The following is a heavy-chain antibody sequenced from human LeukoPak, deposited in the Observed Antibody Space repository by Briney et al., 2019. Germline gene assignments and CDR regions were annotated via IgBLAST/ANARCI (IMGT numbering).Heavy chain of an antibody. CDR1: GYTFTSYY. J-gene: IGHJ4*02. V-gene: IGHV1-46*01. CDR3: ARDGELELAPRYFDS. CDR2: INPSGGST. D-gene: IGHD1-7*01. Sequence: ASVKVSCKASGYTFTSYYMHWVRQAPGQGLEWMGIINPSGGSTSYAQKFQGRVTMTRDTSTSTVYMELSSLRSEDTAVYYCARDGELELAPRYFDSWGQGPLVTV.